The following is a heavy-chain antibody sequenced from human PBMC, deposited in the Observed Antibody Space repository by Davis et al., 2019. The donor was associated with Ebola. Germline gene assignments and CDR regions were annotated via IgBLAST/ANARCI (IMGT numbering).Heavy chain of an antibody. D-gene: IGHD1-1*01. CDR1: GFAVSANY. J-gene: IGHJ3*01. CDR2: LYSGYNS. CDR3: ASESLERSAFDF. V-gene: IGHV3-53*01. Sequence: PGGSLRLSCAASGFAVSANYMSWIRQAPGKGLEWVSILYSGYNSYYADPVKGRFTISRDDSRNTLYLQMNNLRAEDTAVYYCASESLERSAFDFWGQETMVTVSS.